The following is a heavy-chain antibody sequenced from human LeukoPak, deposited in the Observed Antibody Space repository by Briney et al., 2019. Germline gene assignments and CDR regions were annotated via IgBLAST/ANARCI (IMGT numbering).Heavy chain of an antibody. Sequence: ASVKVSCKASGYTFTSFGVSWVRQAPGQGLEWVGWSSAYNGNTNYAQKLQSRVTMTTDTSTSTAYMELRSLRSDDTAVYYCARAAVASDCFDPWGQGTLVTVSS. CDR2: SSAYNGNT. V-gene: IGHV1-18*01. D-gene: IGHD4-23*01. CDR3: ARAAVASDCFDP. CDR1: GYTFTSFG. J-gene: IGHJ5*02.